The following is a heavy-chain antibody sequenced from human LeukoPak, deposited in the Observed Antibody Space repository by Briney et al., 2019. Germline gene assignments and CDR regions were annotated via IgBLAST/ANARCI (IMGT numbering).Heavy chain of an antibody. CDR1: GGSISSYY. CDR2: IYYSGST. V-gene: IGHV4-59*01. Sequence: SETLSLTCTVSGGSISSYYWSWIRQPPGKGLEWMGYIYYSGSTNYNPSLKSRVTISVDTSKNQFSLKLSSVTAADTAVYYCARDMDYYGSGSYFYWGQGTLVTVSS. J-gene: IGHJ4*02. CDR3: ARDMDYYGSGSYFY. D-gene: IGHD3-10*01.